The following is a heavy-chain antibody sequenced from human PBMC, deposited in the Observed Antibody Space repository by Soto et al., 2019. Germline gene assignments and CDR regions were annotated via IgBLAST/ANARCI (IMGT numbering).Heavy chain of an antibody. CDR3: AHRRDYYDSSWVYYFDY. J-gene: IGHJ4*02. D-gene: IGHD3-22*01. CDR2: IYWDDDK. Sequence: QITLKESGPTLVKPTQTLTLTCTFSGFSLSTSGVGVGWIRQPPGKALEWLALIYWDDDKRYSPSLKSRLTITKXXSXNXXVLTMTNMDPVDTATYYCAHRRDYYDSSWVYYFDYWGQGTLVTVSS. V-gene: IGHV2-5*02. CDR1: GFSLSTSGVG.